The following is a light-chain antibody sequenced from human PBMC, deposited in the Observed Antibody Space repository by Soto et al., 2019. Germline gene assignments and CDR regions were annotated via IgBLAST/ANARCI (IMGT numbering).Light chain of an antibody. CDR2: GVT. Sequence: QSVLTQPASVSGSPGQSITISCTGTSDNYVSWYQQHPGKAPKLMIYGVTNRPSGVSNRLSGSKSGNTASLTISGLQSEDEADYYCSSYTNTKTLLFGTGTKLTVL. J-gene: IGLJ1*01. V-gene: IGLV2-14*01. CDR1: SDNY. CDR3: SSYTNTKTLL.